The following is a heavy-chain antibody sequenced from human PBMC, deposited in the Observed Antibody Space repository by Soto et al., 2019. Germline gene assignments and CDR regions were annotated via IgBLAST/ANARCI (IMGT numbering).Heavy chain of an antibody. V-gene: IGHV3-21*01. CDR1: GFTFSTYT. CDR2: ISTSGDST. CDR3: TRDGEPL. D-gene: IGHD3-3*01. J-gene: IGHJ3*01. Sequence: EAQLVESGGGLVKPGGSLRLACAASGFTFSTYTLNWVRQAPGKGLEWVSSISTSGDSTYYEDSLRGRFTISRDNARASPYLQMDSLRVEDTAMYYCTRDGEPLWGQGTMVTVSS.